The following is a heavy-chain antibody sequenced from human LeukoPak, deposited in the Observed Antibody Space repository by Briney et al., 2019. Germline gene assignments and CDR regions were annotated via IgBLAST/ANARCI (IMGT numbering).Heavy chain of an antibody. Sequence: ASVTVSCKASGYTFTGYYMHWVRQAPGQGLEWMGWINPNSGGTNYAQKFQGRVTMTRDTSISTAYMELSRLRSDDTAVYYCARESGYGSGSHSDYWGQGTLVTVSS. J-gene: IGHJ4*02. CDR2: INPNSGGT. V-gene: IGHV1-2*02. CDR1: GYTFTGYY. CDR3: ARESGYGSGSHSDY. D-gene: IGHD3-10*01.